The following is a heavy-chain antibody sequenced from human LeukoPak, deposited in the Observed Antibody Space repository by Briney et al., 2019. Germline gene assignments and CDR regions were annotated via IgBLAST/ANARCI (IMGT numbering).Heavy chain of an antibody. J-gene: IGHJ1*01. D-gene: IGHD5-24*01. CDR2: ISYDGSEK. CDR1: EFTFGSYA. CDR3: AKELVIGDGYNLRYFQH. Sequence: PGGSLRLSCAASEFTFGSYAMHWVRQAPGKGLEWVTTISYDGSEKYYADSVKGRFTISRDNSKNTLYLQMNSLRAEDTAVYYCAKELVIGDGYNLRYFQHWGQGTLVTVSS. V-gene: IGHV3-30-3*01.